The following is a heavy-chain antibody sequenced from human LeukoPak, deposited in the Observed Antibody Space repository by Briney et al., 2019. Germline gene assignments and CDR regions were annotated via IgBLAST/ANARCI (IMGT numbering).Heavy chain of an antibody. D-gene: IGHD2-15*01. CDR2: TSYTGNT. J-gene: IGHJ4*02. CDR1: GASISSYY. Sequence: ASETLSLTCTVSGASISSYYWSWIRLPPGKGLEWIGYTSYTGNTNYNPSLKSRVTISVDTSKNQFSLKLSSVTAADTAVYYCAKDRLRYRSGGSCYGMIDYWGQGTLVTVSS. V-gene: IGHV4-59*13. CDR3: AKDRLRYRSGGSCYGMIDY.